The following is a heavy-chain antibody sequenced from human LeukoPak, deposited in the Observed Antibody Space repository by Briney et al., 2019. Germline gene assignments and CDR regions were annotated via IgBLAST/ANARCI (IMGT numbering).Heavy chain of an antibody. D-gene: IGHD3-10*01. J-gene: IGHJ4*02. CDR2: IYYSGST. CDR3: ARDKKGYYGSGSYYNV. V-gene: IGHV4-59*01. Sequence: PSETLSLTCTVSGGSISSYYWSWIRQPPGKGLEWIGYIYYSGSTNYNPSLKSRVTISVDTSKNQFSLKLSSVTAADTAVYYCARDKKGYYGSGSYYNVWGQGTLVTVSS. CDR1: GGSISSYY.